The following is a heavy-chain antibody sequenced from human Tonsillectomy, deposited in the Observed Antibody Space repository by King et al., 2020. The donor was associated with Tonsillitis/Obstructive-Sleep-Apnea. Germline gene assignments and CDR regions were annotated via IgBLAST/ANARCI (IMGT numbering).Heavy chain of an antibody. V-gene: IGHV3-74*01. D-gene: IGHD3-3*01. J-gene: IGHJ6*03. Sequence: LVQPGGSLRLSLAASGFTLSSYWMPWVRQALGKGLVWVSRMNSDGSRTSYDYAGECRFTISLDNAKKTLYLQMNSLRAEDTAVCYCARDTPNDFVSGLIYYYYDYMDVWGKGTTVTVS. CDR1: GFTLSSYW. CDR2: MNSDGSRT. CDR3: ARDTPNDFVSGLIYYYYDYMDV.